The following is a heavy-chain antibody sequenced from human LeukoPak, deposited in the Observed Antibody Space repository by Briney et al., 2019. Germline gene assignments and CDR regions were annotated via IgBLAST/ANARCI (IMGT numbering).Heavy chain of an antibody. CDR2: IYYSGST. Sequence: SETLSLTCTVSGGSISSYYWSWIRQPPGKGLEWIGYIYYSGSTNYNPSLKSRVTISVDTSKNQFSLKLSSVTAADTAVYYCARNSTYYDILTGYYRYYGMDAWGQGTTVTVSS. D-gene: IGHD3-9*01. V-gene: IGHV4-59*08. CDR3: ARNSTYYDILTGYYRYYGMDA. J-gene: IGHJ6*02. CDR1: GGSISSYY.